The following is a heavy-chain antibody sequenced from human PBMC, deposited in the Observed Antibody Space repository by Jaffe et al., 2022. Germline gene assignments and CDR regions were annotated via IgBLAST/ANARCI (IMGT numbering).Heavy chain of an antibody. D-gene: IGHD3-22*01. CDR2: IYPGDSDT. CDR1: GYSFTSYW. Sequence: EVQLVQSGAEVKKPGESLKISCKGSGYSFTSYWIGWVRQMPGKGLEWMGIIYPGDSDTRYSPSFQGQVTISADKSISTAYLQWSSLKASDTAMYYCVTYTYYYDSSGSEFDYWGQGTLVTVSS. J-gene: IGHJ4*02. CDR3: VTYTYYYDSSGSEFDY. V-gene: IGHV5-51*03.